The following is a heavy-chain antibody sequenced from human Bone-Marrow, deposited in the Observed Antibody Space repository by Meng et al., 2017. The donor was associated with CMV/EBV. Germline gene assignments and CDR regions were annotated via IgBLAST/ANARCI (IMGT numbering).Heavy chain of an antibody. CDR2: ISSSSSYI. Sequence: GESLKISCAASGFTFSSYSMNWVRQAPGKGLEWVSSISSSSSYIYYADSVKGRFTISRDNAKNSLYLQMNSLRAEDTAVYYCARKSVVVGLRYWGQGTLVTGSS. V-gene: IGHV3-21*01. J-gene: IGHJ4*02. CDR1: GFTFSSYS. D-gene: IGHD3-22*01. CDR3: ARKSVVVGLRY.